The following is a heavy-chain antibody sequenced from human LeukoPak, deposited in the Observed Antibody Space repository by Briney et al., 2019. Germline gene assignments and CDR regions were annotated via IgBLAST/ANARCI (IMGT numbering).Heavy chain of an antibody. CDR3: ARRRAVAGNGSY. CDR1: GGSISSGNW. V-gene: IGHV4-4*02. Sequence: PSETLSLTCAVSGGSISSGNWWSWVRQPPGKGLEWIGEVYHSGSTNYNPSLKSRVTISVDKSKNQFSLNLSSVTAADTAVYYCARRRAVAGNGSYWGQGTLVTVSS. D-gene: IGHD6-19*01. CDR2: VYHSGST. J-gene: IGHJ4*02.